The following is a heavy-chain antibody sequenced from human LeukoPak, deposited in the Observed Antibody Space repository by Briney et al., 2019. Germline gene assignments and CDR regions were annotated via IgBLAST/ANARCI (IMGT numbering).Heavy chain of an antibody. J-gene: IGHJ6*03. CDR2: VRYDGSNK. V-gene: IGHV3-30*02. CDR3: AKGRGWEASYYYYYMDV. Sequence: GGSLRLSCAASGFTFSSYDMYWVRQAPGKGLDWVAFVRYDGSNKYYTDSVKGRFTISRDNSKNTLYLQMNSLRAEDTAVYYCAKGRGWEASYYYYYMDVWGKGTTVTISS. CDR1: GFTFSSYD. D-gene: IGHD1-26*01.